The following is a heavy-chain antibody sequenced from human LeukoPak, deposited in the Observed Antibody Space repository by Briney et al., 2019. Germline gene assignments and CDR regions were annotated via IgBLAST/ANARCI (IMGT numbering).Heavy chain of an antibody. D-gene: IGHD1-26*01. CDR1: GYTFTGYY. V-gene: IGHV1-2*02. Sequence: ASVKVSCKASGYTFTGYYMHWVRQAPGQGLEWMGWINPNSGGTDYAQKFQGRVTMTRDTSISTAYMELSRLRSDDTAVYYCARGVVGATSGGDYWGQGTLVTVSS. CDR2: INPNSGGT. J-gene: IGHJ4*02. CDR3: ARGVVGATSGGDY.